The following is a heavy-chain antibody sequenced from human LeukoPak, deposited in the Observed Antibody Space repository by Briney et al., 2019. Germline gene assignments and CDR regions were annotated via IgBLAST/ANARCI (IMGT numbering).Heavy chain of an antibody. CDR2: ISGSGDNT. CDR3: ARDTGSSGWVDY. J-gene: IGHJ4*02. V-gene: IGHV3-23*01. Sequence: GGSLRLSCAASGFTFSTYGMSWVRQAPGKGLEWVSGISGSGDNTHYADSVKGRFTISRDNSKNTLYLQMNSLRAEDTAVYYCARDTGSSGWVDYWGQGTLVTVSS. CDR1: GFTFSTYG. D-gene: IGHD6-19*01.